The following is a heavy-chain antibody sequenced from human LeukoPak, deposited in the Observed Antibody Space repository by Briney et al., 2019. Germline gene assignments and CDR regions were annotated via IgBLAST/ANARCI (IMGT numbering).Heavy chain of an antibody. V-gene: IGHV4-34*01. Sequence: SETLSLTCAVYGGSFSGYYWIWIRQPPGKGLEWIGEINHSGSTNYNPSLKSRVTISVDTSRNQFSLKLSSVTAADTAVYYCARGPGPFYYYYGMDVWGQGTTVTVSS. CDR2: INHSGST. CDR3: ARGPGPFYYYYGMDV. D-gene: IGHD1-14*01. CDR1: GGSFSGYY. J-gene: IGHJ6*02.